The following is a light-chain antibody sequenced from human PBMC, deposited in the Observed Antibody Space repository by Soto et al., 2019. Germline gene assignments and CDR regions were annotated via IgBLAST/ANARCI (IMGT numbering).Light chain of an antibody. V-gene: IGLV2-14*01. Sequence: QSALTQPASVSGSPGQSITISCTGTSSDLGGYNYVSWYQHHPGKAPKLMIYEVSNRPSGVSNRFSGSKSGNTASLTISGLQAEDEADYYCSSYTSSSTLYVFGTGTKVTVL. J-gene: IGLJ1*01. CDR1: SSDLGGYNY. CDR3: SSYTSSSTLYV. CDR2: EVS.